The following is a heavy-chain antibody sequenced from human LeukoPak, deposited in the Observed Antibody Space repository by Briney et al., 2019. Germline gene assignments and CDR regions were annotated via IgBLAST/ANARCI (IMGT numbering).Heavy chain of an antibody. CDR1: GFTFSSYA. CDR3: AKVRAEGVSYFDL. Sequence: GESLRLSCAASGFTFSSYAMSWVRQAPGKGLEWVSGISDSGVATYYADSVKGRFTISRDNSKNTLYLQMNSLRAEDTAVYYCAKVRAEGVSYFDLWGRGTLVTVSS. D-gene: IGHD2-8*01. CDR2: ISDSGVAT. V-gene: IGHV3-23*01. J-gene: IGHJ2*01.